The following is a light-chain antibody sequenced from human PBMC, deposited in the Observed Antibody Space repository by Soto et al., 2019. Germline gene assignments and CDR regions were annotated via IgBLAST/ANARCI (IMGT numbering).Light chain of an antibody. J-gene: IGKJ1*01. Sequence: DIQMTQSPPTLSASVGDRVATTCRASRSIGDWLAWYQQKPGRAPKLLIYKASTLKSGVPSRFSGSGSGTEFTLTISSLQPDDFATYYCQHYNSYSEAFGQGTKVDI. CDR1: RSIGDW. V-gene: IGKV1-5*03. CDR3: QHYNSYSEA. CDR2: KAS.